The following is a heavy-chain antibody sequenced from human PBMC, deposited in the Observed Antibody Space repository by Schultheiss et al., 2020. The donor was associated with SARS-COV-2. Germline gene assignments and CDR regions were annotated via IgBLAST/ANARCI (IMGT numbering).Heavy chain of an antibody. J-gene: IGHJ6*02. Sequence: GGSLRLSCAASGFTFRNYGMHWVRQAPGKGLEWVAVLWYDGSNKYHADSVKGRFTIYRDNSINTLYLQMNRLRAEDTAVYYCARDRAIEYGMDVWGQGTTVTVSS. CDR3: ARDRAIEYGMDV. CDR2: LWYDGSNK. V-gene: IGHV3-33*01. D-gene: IGHD2-2*02. CDR1: GFTFRNYG.